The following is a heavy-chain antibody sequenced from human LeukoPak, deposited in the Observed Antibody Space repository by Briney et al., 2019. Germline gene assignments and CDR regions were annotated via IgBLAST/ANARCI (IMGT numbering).Heavy chain of an antibody. Sequence: ASVKVSCKASGYTFTGYYMHWVRQAPGQGLEWMGWINPNSGGTNYAQKFQGRVTMTRDTSISTAYMELSRLRSDDTAVYYCARGGSVVPAAIWFDPWGQGTLVTVSS. CDR1: GYTFTGYY. CDR3: ARGGSVVPAAIWFDP. CDR2: INPNSGGT. V-gene: IGHV1-2*02. J-gene: IGHJ5*02. D-gene: IGHD2-2*02.